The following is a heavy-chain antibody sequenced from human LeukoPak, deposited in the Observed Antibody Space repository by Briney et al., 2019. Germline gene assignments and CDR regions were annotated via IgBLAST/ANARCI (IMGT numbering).Heavy chain of an antibody. J-gene: IGHJ6*02. Sequence: ASVKVSCKVSGYTLTELSMHWVRQAPGKGLEWMGGFDPEDGEPIYARKFQGRVTMTEDTSTDTAYMELSSLRSEDTAVYYCATRTISSWSYYYGMDVWGQGTTVTVSS. D-gene: IGHD6-13*01. CDR3: ATRTISSWSYYYGMDV. CDR2: FDPEDGEP. V-gene: IGHV1-24*01. CDR1: GYTLTELS.